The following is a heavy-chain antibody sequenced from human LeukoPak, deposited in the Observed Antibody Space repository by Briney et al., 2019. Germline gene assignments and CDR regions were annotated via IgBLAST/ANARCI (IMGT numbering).Heavy chain of an antibody. V-gene: IGHV4-39*01. D-gene: IGHD6-6*01. J-gene: IGHJ6*03. CDR3: ARRTEYSSPFYYYYYMDV. Sequence: SETLSLTCTVSGGSISSGDYYWNWIRQPPGKGLEWIGEINYSGSTNYNPSLKSRVTISVDTSKNQFSLKLSSVTAADTAVYYCARRTEYSSPFYYYYYMDVWGKGTTVTVSS. CDR2: INYSGST. CDR1: GGSISSGDYY.